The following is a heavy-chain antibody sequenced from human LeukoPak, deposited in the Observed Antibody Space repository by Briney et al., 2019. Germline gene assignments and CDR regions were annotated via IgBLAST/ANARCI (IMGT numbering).Heavy chain of an antibody. CDR3: ARTSLWGYCSGASCYFDY. V-gene: IGHV1-18*01. D-gene: IGHD2-15*01. CDR1: GYTFTSYG. Sequence: ASVKVSCKASGYTFTSYGISWVRQAPGQGLEWMGWISAYNGNTNSAQNLQGRVTMTTDTSTSTAYMELRSLRPDDTAVYYCARTSLWGYCSGASCYFDYWGQGTLVTVSS. J-gene: IGHJ4*02. CDR2: ISAYNGNT.